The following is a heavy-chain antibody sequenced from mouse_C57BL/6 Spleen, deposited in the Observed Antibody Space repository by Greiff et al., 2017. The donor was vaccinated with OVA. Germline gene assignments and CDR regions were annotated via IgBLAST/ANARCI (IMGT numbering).Heavy chain of an antibody. CDR1: GYTFTSYT. CDR3: ARSHGNYAYAMDY. J-gene: IGHJ4*01. Sequence: VQRVESGAELARPGASVKMSCKASGYTFTSYTMHWVKQRPGQGLEWIGYINPSSGYTKYNQKFKDKATLTADKSSSTAYMQLSSLTSEDSAVYYCARSHGNYAYAMDYWGQGTSVTVSS. CDR2: INPSSGYT. V-gene: IGHV1-4*01. D-gene: IGHD2-1*01.